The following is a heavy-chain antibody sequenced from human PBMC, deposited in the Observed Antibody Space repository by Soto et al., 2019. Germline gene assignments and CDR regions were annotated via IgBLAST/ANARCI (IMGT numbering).Heavy chain of an antibody. Sequence: GASVKVSCKASGYTFTSYGISWVRQAPGQGLEWMGWISAYNGNTNYAQKLQGRVTMTTDTSTSTAYMELSSVTAADTAVYYCASALYCSGGRCSFDPWGQGTLVTVSS. D-gene: IGHD2-15*01. CDR2: ISAYNGNT. J-gene: IGHJ5*02. V-gene: IGHV1-18*01. CDR1: GYTFTSYG. CDR3: ASALYCSGGRCSFDP.